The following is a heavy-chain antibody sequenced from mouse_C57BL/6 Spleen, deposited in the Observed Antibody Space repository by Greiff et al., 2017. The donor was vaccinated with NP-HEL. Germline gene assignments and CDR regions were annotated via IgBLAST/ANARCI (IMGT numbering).Heavy chain of an antibody. V-gene: IGHV5-4*01. Sequence: EVQLKESGGGLVKPGGSLKLSCAASGFTFSSYAMSWVRQTPEKRLEWVATISDGGSYTYYPDNVKGRFTISRDNAKNNLYLQMSHLKSEDTAMYYCARDLSTWFAYWGQGTLVTVSA. CDR1: GFTFSSYA. CDR3: ARDLSTWFAY. J-gene: IGHJ3*01. D-gene: IGHD2-3*01. CDR2: ISDGGSYT.